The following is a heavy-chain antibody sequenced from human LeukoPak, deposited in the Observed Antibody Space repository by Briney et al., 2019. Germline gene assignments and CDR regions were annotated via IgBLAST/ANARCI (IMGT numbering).Heavy chain of an antibody. CDR2: IYYSGST. Sequence: PSETLSLTCTVSGGSISSHYWSWIRQPPGKGLEWIGYIYYSGSTNYNPSPKSRVTISVDTSKNQFSLKLSSVTAADTAVYYCARDRVNYYDSSGYYSYDAFDIWGQGAMVTVSS. CDR3: ARDRVNYYDSSGYYSYDAFDI. D-gene: IGHD3-22*01. V-gene: IGHV4-59*11. J-gene: IGHJ3*02. CDR1: GGSISSHY.